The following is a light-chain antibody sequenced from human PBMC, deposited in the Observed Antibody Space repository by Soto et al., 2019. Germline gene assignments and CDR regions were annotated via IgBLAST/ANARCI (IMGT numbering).Light chain of an antibody. J-gene: IGKJ1*01. CDR2: DAS. Sequence: EIVMTQSPATLSVSPGERATLSCRASQSVSSYLAWYQQKPGQAPRLLIYDASNRATGIPARFSGSGSGTDFTLTISSLEAEDFAVYYCQQRSNWPRTFGQGTKVDIK. CDR1: QSVSSY. CDR3: QQRSNWPRT. V-gene: IGKV3-11*01.